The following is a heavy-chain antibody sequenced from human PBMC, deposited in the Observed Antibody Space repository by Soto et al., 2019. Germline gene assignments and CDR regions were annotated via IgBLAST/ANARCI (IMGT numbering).Heavy chain of an antibody. CDR2: IWYDGSNK. CDR3: ARSIPRREDYYFDY. V-gene: IGHV3-33*01. Sequence: QVQLVESGGGVVQPGRSLRLSCAASGFTFSSYGMHWVRQAPGKGLEWVAVIWYDGSNKYYADSVKGRFTISSDNSKNTLYLQMNSLRAEDTAVYYCARSIPRREDYYFDYWGQGTLVTVSS. D-gene: IGHD6-6*01. CDR1: GFTFSSYG. J-gene: IGHJ4*02.